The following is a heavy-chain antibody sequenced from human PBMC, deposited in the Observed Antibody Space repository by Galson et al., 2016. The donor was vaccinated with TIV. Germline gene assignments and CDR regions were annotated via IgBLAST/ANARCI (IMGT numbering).Heavy chain of an antibody. Sequence: SVKVSCKASGGTFSNYAISWVRQAPGQGLEWMGGIIPIFAIAKYAQKFQGRVTITAGGSTSTAYMELSSLRSEDTAVYYCARVSDYYGSGSYYNVLGYWGQGTLVTVSS. CDR2: IIPIFAIA. V-gene: IGHV1-69*13. CDR1: GGTFSNYA. J-gene: IGHJ4*02. D-gene: IGHD3-10*01. CDR3: ARVSDYYGSGSYYNVLGY.